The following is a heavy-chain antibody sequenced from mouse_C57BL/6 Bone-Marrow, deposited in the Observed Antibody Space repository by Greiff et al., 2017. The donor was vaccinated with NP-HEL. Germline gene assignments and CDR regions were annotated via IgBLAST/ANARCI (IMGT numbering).Heavy chain of an antibody. Sequence: QVQLQQPGAELVKPGASVKLSCKASGYTFTSYWMHWVKQRPGQGLEWIGMIHPNSGSTNYNEKFKSKATLTVDKSSSTAYMQLSSLTSEDSAVYYCASSSYYYGSSPWFAYWGQGTLVTVSA. CDR1: GYTFTSYW. CDR3: ASSSYYYGSSPWFAY. D-gene: IGHD1-1*01. V-gene: IGHV1-64*01. CDR2: IHPNSGST. J-gene: IGHJ3*01.